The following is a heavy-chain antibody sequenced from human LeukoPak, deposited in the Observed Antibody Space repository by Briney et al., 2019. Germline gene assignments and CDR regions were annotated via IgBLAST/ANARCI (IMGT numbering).Heavy chain of an antibody. CDR1: GFPFSNYG. CDR3: AKAAYGDYVNWFDP. Sequence: GGSLRLSCAASGFPFSNYGMHWVRQAPGKGLEWVSAISGSGGSTYYADSVKGRFTISRDNSKNTLYLQMNSLRAEDTALYYCAKAAYGDYVNWFDPWGQGILVIVSS. V-gene: IGHV3-23*01. J-gene: IGHJ5*02. CDR2: ISGSGGST. D-gene: IGHD4-17*01.